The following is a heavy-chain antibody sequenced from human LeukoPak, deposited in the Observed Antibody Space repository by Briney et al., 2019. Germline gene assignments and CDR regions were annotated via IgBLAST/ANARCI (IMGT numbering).Heavy chain of an antibody. CDR3: ARVVVRYYYDSSGYSNAPDAFDI. CDR1: GGSISSGDYY. CDR2: IYYSGST. J-gene: IGHJ3*02. V-gene: IGHV4-30-4*01. D-gene: IGHD3-22*01. Sequence: SQTLSLTCTVSGGSISSGDYYWSWIRQPPGKGLEWIGYIYYSGSTYYNPSLKSRVTISVDTSKNQFSLKLSSVTAADTAVYYCARVVVRYYYDSSGYSNAPDAFDIWGQGTMVTVSS.